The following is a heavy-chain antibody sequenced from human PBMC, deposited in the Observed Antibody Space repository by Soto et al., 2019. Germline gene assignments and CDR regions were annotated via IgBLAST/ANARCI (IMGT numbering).Heavy chain of an antibody. D-gene: IGHD3-22*01. V-gene: IGHV1-18*04. CDR3: ASPYQYDSRAYLGAFDI. J-gene: IGHJ3*02. CDR1: GYTFTSNS. CDR2: INVYNGNT. Sequence: ASVKVSCKASGYTFTSNSIGWVRQAPGQGLEWMGWINVYNGNTKYAQQLQGRVTLTTDTSTGTAYMDLRSLRSEDTAVYYCASPYQYDSRAYLGAFDIWGQGTMVTVSS.